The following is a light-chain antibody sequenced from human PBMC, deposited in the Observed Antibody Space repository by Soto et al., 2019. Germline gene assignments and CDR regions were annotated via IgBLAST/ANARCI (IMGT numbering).Light chain of an antibody. V-gene: IGLV2-14*01. CDR1: SSDVAGYNY. Sequence: QSALTQPASVSGSPGQSITISCTGTSSDVAGYNYVSWYQQHPGKAPKLMIYDISNRPSGVANRFSGSKSGNTASLTISGVEAEDDADDYCSSYTSSSSRVVFGGGTKVTVL. CDR3: SSYTSSSSRVV. CDR2: DIS. J-gene: IGLJ2*01.